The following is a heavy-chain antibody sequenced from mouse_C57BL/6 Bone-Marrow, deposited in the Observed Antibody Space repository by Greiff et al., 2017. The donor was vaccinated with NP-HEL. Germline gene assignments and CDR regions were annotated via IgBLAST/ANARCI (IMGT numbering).Heavy chain of an antibody. J-gene: IGHJ3*01. CDR3: ARHEGYLSFAY. D-gene: IGHD5-1-1*01. CDR2: ISNGGGST. Sequence: EVQGVESGGGLVQPGGSLKLSCAASGFTFSDYYMYWVRQTPEKRLEWVAYISNGGGSTYYPDTVKGRFTISRDNAKNTLYLQMSRLKSEDTAMYYCARHEGYLSFAYWGQGTLVTVSA. V-gene: IGHV5-12*01. CDR1: GFTFSDYY.